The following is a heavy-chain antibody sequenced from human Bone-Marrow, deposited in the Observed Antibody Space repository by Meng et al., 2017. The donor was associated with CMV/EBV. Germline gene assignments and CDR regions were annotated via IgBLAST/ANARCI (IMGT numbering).Heavy chain of an antibody. CDR3: ARRRNYDFWSGYSRLDY. Sequence: GESLKISCEASGFPFSSYGMHWVRQAPGKGLEWVAFVRYDATNTFYTDSVKGRFTISRDNSKNTLYLQMSSLTAEDTAVYYCARRRNYDFWSGYSRLDYWGHGTLVTVSS. J-gene: IGHJ4*01. D-gene: IGHD3-3*01. CDR1: GFPFSSYG. CDR2: VRYDATNT. V-gene: IGHV3-30*02.